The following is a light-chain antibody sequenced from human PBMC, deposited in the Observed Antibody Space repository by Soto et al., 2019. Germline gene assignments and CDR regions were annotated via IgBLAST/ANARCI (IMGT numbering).Light chain of an antibody. Sequence: IALTQTPGTLSLSPGERATPSCRASQSVSNNYLAWYQQKPGQAPRLLIYGASNRATGIPDRFSGSGSGTDFTLTISRLDPEDVAVYYCQQYGSSGTLGQGTKVDIK. J-gene: IGKJ1*01. V-gene: IGKV3-20*01. CDR3: QQYGSSGT. CDR1: QSVSNNY. CDR2: GAS.